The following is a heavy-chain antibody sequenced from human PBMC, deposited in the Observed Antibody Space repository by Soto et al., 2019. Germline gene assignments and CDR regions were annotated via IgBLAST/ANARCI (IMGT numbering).Heavy chain of an antibody. D-gene: IGHD3-9*01. CDR1: GYTFRSYT. V-gene: IGHV1-18*04. Sequence: QPQLVQSGPELKKPGASVQVSCKASGYTFRSYTINWLRQAPGQGLEWMGWISAYTGHTTYAQKFQGRMAMTTDTSASATYLELRNLGSDDTAVYFCARDTRRTLMGPLYYYGLDVWGQGTTISVSS. CDR3: ARDTRRTLMGPLYYYGLDV. CDR2: ISAYTGHT. J-gene: IGHJ6*02.